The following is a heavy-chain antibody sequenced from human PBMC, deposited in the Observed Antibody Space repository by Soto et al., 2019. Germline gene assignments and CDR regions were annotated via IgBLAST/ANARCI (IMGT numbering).Heavy chain of an antibody. D-gene: IGHD2-15*01. CDR2: MNPNSGNT. CDR1: GYAFTSYD. J-gene: IGHJ4*02. V-gene: IGHV1-8*01. Sequence: ASVKVSWKASGYAFTSYDINWVRQATGQGLEWMGWMNPNSGNTGYAQKFQGRVTMTRNTSISTAYMELSSLRSEDTAVYYCATPVCSGGSCYSFDYWGQGTLVTVSS. CDR3: ATPVCSGGSCYSFDY.